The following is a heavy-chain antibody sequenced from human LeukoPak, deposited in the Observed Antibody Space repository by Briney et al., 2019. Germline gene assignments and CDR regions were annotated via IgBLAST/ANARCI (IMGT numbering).Heavy chain of an antibody. CDR3: AKGPGLRSSGFRPFDY. V-gene: IGHV3-33*06. D-gene: IGHD6-19*01. J-gene: IGHJ4*02. CDR2: IWYDGSNK. Sequence: GGSLRLSCAASGFTFSSNGMPWVCQAPGKGLEWVAVIWYDGSNKYYADSVKGRFTISRDNSKNTLYLQMNSLRAEDTAVYYCAKGPGLRSSGFRPFDYWGQGTLVTVSS. CDR1: GFTFSSNG.